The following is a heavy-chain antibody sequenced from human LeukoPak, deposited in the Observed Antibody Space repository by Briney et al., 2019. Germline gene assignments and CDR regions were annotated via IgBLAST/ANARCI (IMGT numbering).Heavy chain of an antibody. J-gene: IGHJ4*02. Sequence: SETLSLTCTVSVYSIRSGYYWGWIRQPPGKGLEWIGSIYHSGSTYYNPSLKSRVTISVDTSKNQFSLKLSSVTAADTAVYYCARIRVGATMRYWGQGTLVTVSS. CDR1: VYSIRSGYY. CDR2: IYHSGST. D-gene: IGHD1-26*01. V-gene: IGHV4-38-2*02. CDR3: ARIRVGATMRY.